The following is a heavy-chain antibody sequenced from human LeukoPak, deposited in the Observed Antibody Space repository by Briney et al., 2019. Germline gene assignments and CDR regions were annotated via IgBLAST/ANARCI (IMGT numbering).Heavy chain of an antibody. CDR2: IFTVSSYI. Sequence: GGSLRLSCAASGFSFSSYSFNWVRQAPGKGLEWVSSIFTVSSYIYYADSLKGRFTIARDNAKNSVYLQMDSLRAEESAVYYCARLRRNTDSSGFFYYYDYWGQGTLVTVSS. J-gene: IGHJ4*02. CDR1: GFSFSSYS. V-gene: IGHV3-21*06. CDR3: ARLRRNTDSSGFFYYYDY. D-gene: IGHD3-22*01.